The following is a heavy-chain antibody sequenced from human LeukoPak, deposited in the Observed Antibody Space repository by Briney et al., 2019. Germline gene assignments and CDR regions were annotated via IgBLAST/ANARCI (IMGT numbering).Heavy chain of an antibody. Sequence: GGSLRLSCAASGFNFSIYGMHWVRQAPGKGLEWVAVIWSDGSNKYYADSVKGRFTISRDNSKDTLYLQMNSLRAEDTAVYYCARDPSGHYYFDYWGQGTLVTVSS. CDR3: ARDPSGHYYFDY. CDR2: IWSDGSNK. J-gene: IGHJ4*02. CDR1: GFNFSIYG. D-gene: IGHD3-3*02. V-gene: IGHV3-33*01.